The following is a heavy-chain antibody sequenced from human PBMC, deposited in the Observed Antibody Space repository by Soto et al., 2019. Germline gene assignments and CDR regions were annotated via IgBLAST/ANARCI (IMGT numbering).Heavy chain of an antibody. CDR3: ARTTWELGVRFDY. D-gene: IGHD1-1*01. Sequence: EVQLSESGGGLVQPGGSLRLSCAASGFTFNRYGMSWVRQAPGKGLEWVSAISGSGTTVHYADSVKGRFTISRDNAKNSLFLQMDGLRAEDTAVYYCARTTWELGVRFDYWGQGAQVTVSS. CDR2: ISGSGTTV. J-gene: IGHJ4*02. CDR1: GFTFNRYG. V-gene: IGHV3-48*04.